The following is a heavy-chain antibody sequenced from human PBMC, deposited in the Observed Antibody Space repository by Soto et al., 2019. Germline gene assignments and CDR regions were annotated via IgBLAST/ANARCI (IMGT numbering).Heavy chain of an antibody. J-gene: IGHJ4*02. CDR2: IWYDGSNK. Sequence: QVQLVESGGGVVQPGRSLRLSCAAPGFTFSSYGMHWVRQAPGKGLEWVAVIWYDGSNKYYAVSVKGRFTTSRDNSKNTLYLQMNSLRVEDTAVYYCAREDLIVGAHVDYWGQGTQVSVSS. D-gene: IGHD1-26*01. CDR1: GFTFSSYG. CDR3: AREDLIVGAHVDY. V-gene: IGHV3-33*01.